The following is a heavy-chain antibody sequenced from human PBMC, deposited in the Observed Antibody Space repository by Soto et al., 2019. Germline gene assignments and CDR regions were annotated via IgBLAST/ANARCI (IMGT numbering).Heavy chain of an antibody. J-gene: IGHJ4*02. CDR2: ISSSSSTI. CDR1: GFTFSNYN. CDR3: ARDSGLY. D-gene: IGHD2-15*01. V-gene: IGHV3-48*01. Sequence: GGSLRLSCAASGFTFSNYNMNWVRQAPGKGLEWVSYISSSSSTIYYADSVKGRFTISRDNAKSSLYLQMNSLRAEDTAVYYCARDSGLYWGQGTLVTVSS.